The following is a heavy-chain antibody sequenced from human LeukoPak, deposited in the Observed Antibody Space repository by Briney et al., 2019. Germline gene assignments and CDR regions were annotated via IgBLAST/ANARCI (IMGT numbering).Heavy chain of an antibody. J-gene: IGHJ3*02. Sequence: GGSLRLSCAASGFTFDDAMHWVRQAPGKGLEWVSGISWNSGSIGYADSVKGRFTISRDNAKNSLYLQMNSLRAEDTAVYYCARDTAMMYAFDIWGQGTMVTVSS. CDR2: ISWNSGSI. CDR1: GFTFDDA. D-gene: IGHD2-2*01. CDR3: ARDTAMMYAFDI. V-gene: IGHV3-9*01.